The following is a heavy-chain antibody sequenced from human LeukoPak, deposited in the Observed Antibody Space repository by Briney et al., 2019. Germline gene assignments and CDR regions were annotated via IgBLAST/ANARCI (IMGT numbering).Heavy chain of an antibody. CDR2: ITISGST. V-gene: IGHV3-23*01. CDR1: GFTFSSYA. J-gene: IGHJ4*02. CDR3: AKVPFASGWYPDY. Sequence: PGGSLRLSCAASGFTFSSYAKSWVRQAPGKGLEWVSSITISGSTYYADSVKGRFTISRDNSKNTLYLQMNSLRAEDTAVYYRAKVPFASGWYPDYWGQGTLVTVSS. D-gene: IGHD6-19*01.